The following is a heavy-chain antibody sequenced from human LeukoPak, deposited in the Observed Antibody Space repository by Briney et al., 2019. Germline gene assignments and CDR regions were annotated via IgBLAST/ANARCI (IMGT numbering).Heavy chain of an antibody. V-gene: IGHV3-23*01. CDR2: ISGGGTT. J-gene: IGHJ6*04. CDR1: GFPFSSYA. CDR3: AKDPDV. Sequence: PGGSLRLSCAASGFPFSSYAMSWVRQAPGKGLEWVSAISGGGTTYYADSVKGRFTISRDNSKNTLYLQMNSLRAEDTAVYYCAKDPDVWGKGTTVTVSS.